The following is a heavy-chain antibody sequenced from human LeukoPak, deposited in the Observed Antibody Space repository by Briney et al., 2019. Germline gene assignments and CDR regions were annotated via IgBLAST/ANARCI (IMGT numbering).Heavy chain of an antibody. Sequence: ASVKVSCKASGYTFTGYYMHWVRQAPGRGLEWMGWINPNSGGTNYAQKFQGRVTMTRDTSISTAYMELSRLRSDDTAVYYCAREGPYCGGDCYRPPDSWGHGTLITVSS. D-gene: IGHD2-21*01. J-gene: IGHJ5*01. CDR3: AREGPYCGGDCYRPPDS. CDR2: INPNSGGT. V-gene: IGHV1-2*02. CDR1: GYTFTGYY.